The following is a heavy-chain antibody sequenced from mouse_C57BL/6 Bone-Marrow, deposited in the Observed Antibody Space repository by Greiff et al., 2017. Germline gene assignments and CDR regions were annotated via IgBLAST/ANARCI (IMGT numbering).Heavy chain of an antibody. CDR3: AREGDYAFFDY. Sequence: QVQLQQPGAELVMPGASVKLSCKASGYTFTSYWMHWVKQRPGQGLEWIGEIDPSDSYTNYNQKFKGKSTLTVDTSSSTAYMQLSSLTSEYSAVYDCAREGDYAFFDYWGQGTTLTVSS. J-gene: IGHJ2*01. V-gene: IGHV1-69*01. CDR1: GYTFTSYW. CDR2: IDPSDSYT. D-gene: IGHD2-4*01.